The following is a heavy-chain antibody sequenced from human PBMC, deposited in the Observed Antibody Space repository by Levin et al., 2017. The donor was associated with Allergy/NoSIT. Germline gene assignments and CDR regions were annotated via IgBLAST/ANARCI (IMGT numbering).Heavy chain of an antibody. D-gene: IGHD6-13*01. V-gene: IGHV3-33*01. CDR2: IWYDGSNK. Sequence: PAGGSLRLSCAASGFTFSSYGMHWVRQAPGKGLEWVAVIWYDGSNKYYADSVKGRFTISRDNSKNTLYLQMNSLRAEDTAVYYCARDPIIAAAGKGYYYGMDVWGQGTTVTVSS. CDR3: ARDPIIAAAGKGYYYGMDV. J-gene: IGHJ6*02. CDR1: GFTFSSYG.